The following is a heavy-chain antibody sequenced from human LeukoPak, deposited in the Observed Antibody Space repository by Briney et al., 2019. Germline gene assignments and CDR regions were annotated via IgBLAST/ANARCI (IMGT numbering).Heavy chain of an antibody. CDR2: IYPGDSDT. J-gene: IGHJ4*02. D-gene: IGHD5-18*01. Sequence: GESLQISCKGSGYSFTSYWIGWVRQMPGKGLEWMGIIYPGDSDTRYSPSFQGQVTISADKSISTAYMQWGSLKASDTAMYYCARSQGTQLWYSYWGQGTLVTASS. CDR1: GYSFTSYW. V-gene: IGHV5-51*01. CDR3: ARSQGTQLWYSY.